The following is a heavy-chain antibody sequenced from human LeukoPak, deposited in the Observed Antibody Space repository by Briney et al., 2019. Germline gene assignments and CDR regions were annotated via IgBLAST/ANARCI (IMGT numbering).Heavy chain of an antibody. D-gene: IGHD6-13*01. Sequence: PGGSLRLSCAASGFTFSSYAMSWVRQAPGKGLEWVSAISGSGGSTYYADSVKGRLTISRDNSKNTLYLQMNSLRAEDTAVYYCSTSPSFGSSWYQFNYWGQGALVIVSS. CDR2: ISGSGGST. CDR1: GFTFSSYA. V-gene: IGHV3-23*01. J-gene: IGHJ4*02. CDR3: STSPSFGSSWYQFNY.